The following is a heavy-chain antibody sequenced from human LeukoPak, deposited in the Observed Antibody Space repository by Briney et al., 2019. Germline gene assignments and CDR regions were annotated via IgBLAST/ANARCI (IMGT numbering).Heavy chain of an antibody. CDR3: ARGEGLTYSSSWYRLFRPFDY. D-gene: IGHD6-13*01. J-gene: IGHJ4*02. V-gene: IGHV1-8*02. CDR1: GYTFTSYG. Sequence: GASVKVSCKASGYTFTSYGISWVRQAPGQGLEWMGWMNPNSGNTGYAQKFQGRVTMTRNTSISTAYMELSSLRSEDTAVYYCARGEGLTYSSSWYRLFRPFDYWGQGTLVTVSS. CDR2: MNPNSGNT.